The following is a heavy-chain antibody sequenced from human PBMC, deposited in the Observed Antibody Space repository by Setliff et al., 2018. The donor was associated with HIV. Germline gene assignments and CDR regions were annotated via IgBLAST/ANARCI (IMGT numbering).Heavy chain of an antibody. CDR2: IYQTGSI. D-gene: IGHD3-22*01. V-gene: IGHV4-38-2*02. CDR1: GYSISNGYY. J-gene: IGHJ4*02. Sequence: PSETLSLTCSVSGYSISNGYYWGWFRQSPGKGLEWIATIYQTGSIYYNPSLQNRVTLLLDTSKNQFSLKLSSVTAADTAVFYCARLTTTYYYDSSAYYHPVWGQGTLVTVSS. CDR3: ARLTTTYYYDSSAYYHPV.